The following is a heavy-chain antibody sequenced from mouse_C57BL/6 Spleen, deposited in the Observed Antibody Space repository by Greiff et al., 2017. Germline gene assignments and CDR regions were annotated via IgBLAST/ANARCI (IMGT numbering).Heavy chain of an antibody. J-gene: IGHJ1*03. Sequence: VQLQQSGPELVKPGASVKISCKASGYAFSSSWMNWVKQRPGKGLEWIGRIYPGDGDTNYNGKFKGKATLTADKSSSTAYMQLSSLTSEDSAVYFCARSHSNYLYWYFDVWGTGTTVTVSS. V-gene: IGHV1-82*01. D-gene: IGHD2-5*01. CDR1: GYAFSSSW. CDR3: ARSHSNYLYWYFDV. CDR2: IYPGDGDT.